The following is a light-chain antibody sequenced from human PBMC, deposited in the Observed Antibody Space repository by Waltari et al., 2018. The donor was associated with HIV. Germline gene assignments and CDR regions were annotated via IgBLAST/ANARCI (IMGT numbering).Light chain of an antibody. V-gene: IGLV2-8*01. CDR2: EVT. CDR1: SSDVGGYNF. J-gene: IGLJ1*01. CDR3: SSYSGSSNFYV. Sequence: QSALTQPRSASGSPGQSVTIPCTGTSSDVGGYNFVSWYQHHPGKAPKLLISEVTKRPSGVPDRFSGSKSGNTASLTISGLQAEDEADYYCSSYSGSSNFYVFGSGTKLTVL.